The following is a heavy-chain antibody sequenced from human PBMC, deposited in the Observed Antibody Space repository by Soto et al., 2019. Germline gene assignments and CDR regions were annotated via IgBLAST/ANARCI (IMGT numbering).Heavy chain of an antibody. V-gene: IGHV4-59*08. Sequence: SETLSLTCTVSGGSISSYYLSWIRQPPGKALEWIGYIYYSGSTNYNPSLKSRVTISVDTSKNQFSLKLSSVTAADTAVYYCARLWDSTGYGKLDYWGQGTQVTVSS. J-gene: IGHJ4*02. CDR3: ARLWDSTGYGKLDY. CDR1: GGSISSYY. CDR2: IYYSGST. D-gene: IGHD3-22*01.